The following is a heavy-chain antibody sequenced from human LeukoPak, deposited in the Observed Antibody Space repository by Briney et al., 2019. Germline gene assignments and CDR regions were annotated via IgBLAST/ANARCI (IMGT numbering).Heavy chain of an antibody. Sequence: GPLRLSCAASGFTFSDYYMSWIRQAPGKGLEWASFLSSNGTPIYYTDSVKGRFTISRDNAKNSLYLQMNSLRAEDTAVYYCARVSSTCIDYWGQGTLVTVSS. CDR2: LSSNGTPI. D-gene: IGHD6-13*01. CDR3: ARVSSTCIDY. V-gene: IGHV3-11*04. J-gene: IGHJ4*02. CDR1: GFTFSDYY.